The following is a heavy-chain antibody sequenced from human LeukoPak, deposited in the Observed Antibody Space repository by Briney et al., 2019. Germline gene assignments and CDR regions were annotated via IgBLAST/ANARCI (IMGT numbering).Heavy chain of an antibody. J-gene: IGHJ4*02. V-gene: IGHV3-7*04. CDR3: ARGGWSLDY. Sequence: GGSLRLSCEASGFTLSDHWMTWVRQAPGKGLEWVAYIKQDGSEKYYVDSVKGRFTISRDNSKNSLYLQMNSLRAEDTAVYYCARGGWSLDYWGQGTLVIVSS. D-gene: IGHD6-19*01. CDR2: IKQDGSEK. CDR1: GFTLSDHW.